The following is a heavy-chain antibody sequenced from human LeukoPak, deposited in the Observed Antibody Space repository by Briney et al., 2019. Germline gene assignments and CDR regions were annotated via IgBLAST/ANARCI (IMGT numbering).Heavy chain of an antibody. CDR1: GGFFSGYY. Sequence: SETLSLTCAVYGGFFSGYYWSWIRQPPGKGLEWIGEINHSGSTNYNPSLKSRVTISVDTSKNQFSLKLSSVTAADTAVYYCARSIDSSGYSDYWGQGTLVTVSS. D-gene: IGHD3-22*01. CDR3: ARSIDSSGYSDY. J-gene: IGHJ4*02. V-gene: IGHV4-34*01. CDR2: INHSGST.